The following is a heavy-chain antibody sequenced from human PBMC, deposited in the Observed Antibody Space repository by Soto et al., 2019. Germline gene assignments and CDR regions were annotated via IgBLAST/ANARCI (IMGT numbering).Heavy chain of an antibody. J-gene: IGHJ5*02. V-gene: IGHV1-8*01. Sequence: QVQLVQSGAEVKKPGASVKVSCKASGYTFTSYDINWVRQATGQGLEWMGWMNPDSGNTGYAQKFQGRGTMTRNTSISTAYMELSSLRSEDPAVYYCARERSSSKRFDPWGQGTLVTVSS. CDR1: GYTFTSYD. CDR2: MNPDSGNT. CDR3: ARERSSSKRFDP. D-gene: IGHD3-16*02.